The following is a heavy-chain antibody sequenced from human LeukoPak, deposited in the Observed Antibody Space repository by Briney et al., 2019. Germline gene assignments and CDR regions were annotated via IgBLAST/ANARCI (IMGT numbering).Heavy chain of an antibody. CDR2: IYYTGST. Sequence: PSGTLSLTCAVSGASISSTPYYWGWIRQPPGKGLEWIGNIYYTGSTYYNASLQSRVTISIDTSKNQFSLRLNSVTAADTAMYYCAKSGGYGLIDYWGQGTLVTVSS. J-gene: IGHJ4*02. CDR3: AKSGGYGLIDY. V-gene: IGHV4-39*01. CDR1: GASISSTPYY. D-gene: IGHD1-26*01.